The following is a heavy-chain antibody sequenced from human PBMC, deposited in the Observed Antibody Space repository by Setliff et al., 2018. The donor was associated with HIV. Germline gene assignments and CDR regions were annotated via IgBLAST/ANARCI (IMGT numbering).Heavy chain of an antibody. CDR3: AHCDYSSRRCLY. CDR1: GFTLITSDEG. Sequence: SGPTLVNPAQNLTLTCSFSGFTLITSDEGVAWIRQPPGKALEWLALVYWDDHKHYSPSLKSRLTITKDTSRHQVVLTMTNMDPVDTATYYCAHCDYSSRRCLYWGQGTLVTVSS. CDR2: VYWDDHK. V-gene: IGHV2-5*02. J-gene: IGHJ4*02. D-gene: IGHD6-13*01.